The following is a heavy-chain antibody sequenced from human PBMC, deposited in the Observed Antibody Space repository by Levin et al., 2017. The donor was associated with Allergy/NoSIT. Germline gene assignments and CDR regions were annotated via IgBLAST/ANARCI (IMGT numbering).Heavy chain of an antibody. Sequence: PGGSLRLSCAASGFTFSSYGMHWVRQAPGKGLEWVALISYVGSNKYYADSVKGRFTISRDNSKNTLYLQMNSLRAEDTAVYYCAKDLLGATYYFDYWGQGTLVTVSS. CDR2: ISYVGSNK. V-gene: IGHV3-30*18. CDR1: GFTFSSYG. CDR3: AKDLLGATYYFDY. D-gene: IGHD1-26*01. J-gene: IGHJ4*02.